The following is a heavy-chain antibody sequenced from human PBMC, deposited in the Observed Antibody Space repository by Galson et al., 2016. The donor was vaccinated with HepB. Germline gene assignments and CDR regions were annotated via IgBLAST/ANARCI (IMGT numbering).Heavy chain of an antibody. Sequence: SVKVSCKASGYTFSSHFMHWVRQAPGQGLEWMGVMNPNGNKISYAQKFESRVTMTRDTSTSTVYMELNSLRSEDTAVYYCVREILGVVYWGQGSLVTVSS. CDR2: MNPNGNKI. CDR3: VREILGVVY. V-gene: IGHV1-46*01. CDR1: GYTFSSHF. J-gene: IGHJ1*01. D-gene: IGHD3-3*01.